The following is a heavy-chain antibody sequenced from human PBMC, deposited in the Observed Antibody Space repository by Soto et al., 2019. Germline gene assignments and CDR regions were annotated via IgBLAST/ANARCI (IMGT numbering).Heavy chain of an antibody. CDR2: IVVMSNTA. CDR3: ARAIKRWEVHYYFDY. D-gene: IGHD1-26*01. V-gene: IGHV1-69*06. J-gene: IGHJ4*02. Sequence: QVVLLQSGAEVKEPGSSVRVSCTVSGSTFDNFAFSWVRQAPGHGPEWMGGIVVMSNTADYSQRFRDRVTITADTSTRTLYMELGSLTFEDTAVYYCARAIKRWEVHYYFDYWGQGTLVTVSS. CDR1: GSTFDNFA.